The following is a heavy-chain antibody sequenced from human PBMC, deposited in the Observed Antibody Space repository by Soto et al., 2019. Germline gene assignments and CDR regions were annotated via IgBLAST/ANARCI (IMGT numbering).Heavy chain of an antibody. CDR2: IYYSGST. Sequence: PSDTLSLRCAVSGGSISSYYWSWIRQPPGKGLEWIGYIYYSGSTNYNPSLKSRVTISVDTSKNQFSLKLSSVTAADTAVYYCARLHYDYVWGSPQYYFDYRGQGTLVTVSS. CDR1: GGSISSYY. J-gene: IGHJ4*02. V-gene: IGHV4-59*07. D-gene: IGHD3-16*01. CDR3: ARLHYDYVWGSPQYYFDY.